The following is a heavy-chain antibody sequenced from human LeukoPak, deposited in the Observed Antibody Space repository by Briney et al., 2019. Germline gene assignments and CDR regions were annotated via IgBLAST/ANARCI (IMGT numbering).Heavy chain of an antibody. CDR1: GFTFSSYW. CDR2: INSDVSST. D-gene: IGHD2-15*01. Sequence: GGSLRLSCADSGFTFSSYWMHWVRQLPGKGLVWVSRINSDVSSTSYADSVKGRFTISRDNAKNTLYLQMNSLRAEDTAVYFCAAPSVVAAFQRWGQGTLVTVSS. V-gene: IGHV3-74*01. J-gene: IGHJ1*01. CDR3: AAPSVVAAFQR.